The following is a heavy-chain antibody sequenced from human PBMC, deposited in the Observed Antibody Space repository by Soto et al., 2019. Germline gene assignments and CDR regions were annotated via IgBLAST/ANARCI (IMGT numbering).Heavy chain of an antibody. D-gene: IGHD3-22*01. J-gene: IGHJ3*02. Sequence: DVQLVESGGGLVQPGRSLRLSCAASGFTFDDYAMHWVRQAPGKGLEWVSGISWNSGSIGYADSVKGRFTISRDNAKNSLYLQMNSLRAEDTALYYCAKDNYYDSSGYRWGDAFAIWGQGTMVTVSS. CDR3: AKDNYYDSSGYRWGDAFAI. CDR1: GFTFDDYA. V-gene: IGHV3-9*01. CDR2: ISWNSGSI.